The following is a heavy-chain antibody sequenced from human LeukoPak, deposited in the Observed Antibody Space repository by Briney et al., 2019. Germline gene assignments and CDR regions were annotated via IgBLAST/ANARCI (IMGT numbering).Heavy chain of an antibody. CDR3: ARELSGGWFDP. CDR1: SGSISSYY. Sequence: PSETLSLTCTVSSGSISSYYWSWIRQHPGKGLEWIGYIYYSGSTCYNPSLKSRGTISVDTSKNQFSLELSSVTAADTAVYYCARELSGGWFDPWGQGTLVTVSS. CDR2: IYYSGST. D-gene: IGHD3-10*01. J-gene: IGHJ5*02. V-gene: IGHV4-59*12.